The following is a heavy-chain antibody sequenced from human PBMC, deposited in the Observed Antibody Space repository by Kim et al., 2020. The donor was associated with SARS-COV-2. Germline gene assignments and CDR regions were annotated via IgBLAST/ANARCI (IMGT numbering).Heavy chain of an antibody. V-gene: IGHV3-7*04. CDR3: ARGLQYDFVWGSYPDY. Sequence: SVKGRFTISRDTAQNSLYLQMNNLRPEDTAIYYCARGLQYDFVWGSYPDYWGQGTLVTVSS. D-gene: IGHD3-16*02. J-gene: IGHJ4*02.